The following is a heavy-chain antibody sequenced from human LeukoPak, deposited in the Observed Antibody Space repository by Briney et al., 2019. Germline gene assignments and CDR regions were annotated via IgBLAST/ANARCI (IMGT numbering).Heavy chain of an antibody. Sequence: GASVKVSCKASGYTFTSYGISWVRQAPGQGLEWMGWISAYNGNTNYAQKLQGRVTMTTDTSTSTAYMELRSLRSDDTAVYYCARDVVVVAATNYGMGVWGQGTTVTVSS. CDR1: GYTFTSYG. V-gene: IGHV1-18*01. CDR3: ARDVVVVAATNYGMGV. CDR2: ISAYNGNT. D-gene: IGHD2-15*01. J-gene: IGHJ6*02.